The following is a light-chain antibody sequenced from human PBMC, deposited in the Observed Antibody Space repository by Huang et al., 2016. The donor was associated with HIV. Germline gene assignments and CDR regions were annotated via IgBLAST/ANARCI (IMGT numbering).Light chain of an antibody. CDR1: QSVRGN. CDR2: DAS. Sequence: EVVMTQSPATLSVSPGERASLACRASQSVRGNVAWYQQKLGQAPRLLVFDASTRATVVPARFTGSESGAEFTLSISSLQSEDSAVYYCQFYNNWPPRGTFGQGTKVEIK. J-gene: IGKJ1*01. V-gene: IGKV3-15*01. CDR3: QFYNNWPPRGT.